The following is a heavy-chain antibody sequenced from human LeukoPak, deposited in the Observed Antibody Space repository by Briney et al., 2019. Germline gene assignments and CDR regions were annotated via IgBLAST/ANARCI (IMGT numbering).Heavy chain of an antibody. CDR3: ARGYSGYDEGLGDFDY. D-gene: IGHD5-12*01. Sequence: PSETLSLTCSVSGNSISSGYYWGWIRQPPGKGLEWIGTLFHSGDTYYNPSLKSRVTISLGTSKNQFSLKLSSVTAADTAVYYCARGYSGYDEGLGDFDYWGQGTLVTVSS. CDR2: LFHSGDT. J-gene: IGHJ4*02. CDR1: GNSISSGYY. V-gene: IGHV4-38-2*02.